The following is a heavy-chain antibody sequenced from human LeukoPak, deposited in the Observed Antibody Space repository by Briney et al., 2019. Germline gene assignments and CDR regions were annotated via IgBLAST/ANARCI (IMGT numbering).Heavy chain of an antibody. CDR1: GYTFTSYG. J-gene: IGHJ3*02. D-gene: IGHD2-15*01. CDR3: ARDRNKGGAFDI. CDR2: ISAYNGNT. V-gene: IGHV1-18*01. Sequence: ASVKVSCKASGYTFTSYGISWVRQAPGQGLEWMGWISAYNGNTNHAQKLKGRVTMTTDTSASTAYMELRSLRSDDTAVYYCARDRNKGGAFDIWGQGTMVTVSS.